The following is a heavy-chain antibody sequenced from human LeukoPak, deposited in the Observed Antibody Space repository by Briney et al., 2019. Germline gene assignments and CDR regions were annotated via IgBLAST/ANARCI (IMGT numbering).Heavy chain of an antibody. J-gene: IGHJ3*02. CDR3: ARDYSGSPWGGAFDI. CDR1: GGSISSYY. V-gene: IGHV4-59*01. Sequence: SETLSLTCTVSGGSISSYYWSWIRQPPGKGLEWIGYIYYSGSTNYNPSLKSRVTISVDTSKNQFSLKLNSVTAADTAVYYCARDYSGSPWGGAFDIWGQGTMVTVSS. D-gene: IGHD1-26*01. CDR2: IYYSGST.